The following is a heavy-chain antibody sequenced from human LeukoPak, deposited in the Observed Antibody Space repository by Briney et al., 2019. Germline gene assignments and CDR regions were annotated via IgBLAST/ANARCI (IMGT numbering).Heavy chain of an antibody. CDR2: IYHSGST. Sequence: PSETLSLTCTVSGYSISSGYYWGWIRQPPGKGLEWIGIIYHSGSTYYNPSLKSRVTISVDTSKNQFSLKLSSVTAADTAVYYCARSGTFWSGYRNWFDPWGQGTLVTVSS. J-gene: IGHJ5*02. V-gene: IGHV4-38-2*02. D-gene: IGHD3-3*01. CDR1: GYSISSGYY. CDR3: ARSGTFWSGYRNWFDP.